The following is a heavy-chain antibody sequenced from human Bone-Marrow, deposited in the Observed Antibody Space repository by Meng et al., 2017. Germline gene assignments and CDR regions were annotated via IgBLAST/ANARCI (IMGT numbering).Heavy chain of an antibody. CDR1: DYTLTSDG. CDR3: ATRGNPYLDR. V-gene: IGHV1-18*04. CDR2: INIYNGIT. Sequence: HVHRVQFGGEVKKPGASVKVSCKVSDYTLTSDGFSWVRQAPGQGLQWMGWINIYNGITNYGRNFQGRVTLTTDTSTSTGYMELSSLTSDDTAVYYCATRGNPYLDRWGQGTLVTVSS. J-gene: IGHJ4*02.